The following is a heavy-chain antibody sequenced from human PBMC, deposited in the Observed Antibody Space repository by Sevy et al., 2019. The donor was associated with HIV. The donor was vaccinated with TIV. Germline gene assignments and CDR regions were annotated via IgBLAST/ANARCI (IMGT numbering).Heavy chain of an antibody. D-gene: IGHD6-13*01. V-gene: IGHV3-33*01. J-gene: IGHJ4*02. CDR3: ARDRDRDSSSWYYPDY. CDR2: IWYDGCNK. CDR1: GFTFSSYG. Sequence: GGSLRLSCAASGFTFSSYGMHWVRQAPGKGLEWVAVIWYDGCNKYYADSVKGRFTISRDNSKNTLYLQMNSLRAEDTAVCYCARDRDRDSSSWYYPDYWGQGTLVTVSS.